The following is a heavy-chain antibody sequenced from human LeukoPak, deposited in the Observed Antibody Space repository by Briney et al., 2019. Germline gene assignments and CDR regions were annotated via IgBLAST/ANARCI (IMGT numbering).Heavy chain of an antibody. J-gene: IGHJ6*03. Sequence: GASVKVSCKASGYTFTSYDINWVRQATGQGLEWMGWMNPNSGNTGYAQKFQGRVTMTRNTSISTAYMELSSLRSEDTAVYYCARGITVTTYYYYYMDVWGKGTTVTISS. D-gene: IGHD4-17*01. CDR2: MNPNSGNT. V-gene: IGHV1-8*01. CDR1: GYTFTSYD. CDR3: ARGITVTTYYYYYMDV.